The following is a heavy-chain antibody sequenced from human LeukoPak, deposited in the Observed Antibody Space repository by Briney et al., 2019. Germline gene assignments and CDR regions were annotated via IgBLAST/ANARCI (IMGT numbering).Heavy chain of an antibody. D-gene: IGHD3-10*01. CDR3: ARQNFTAGSNLNWFDP. Sequence: SETLSLTCAVYGGSFSGYYWSWIRQPPVKGLEWIGEINHSGSTNYNPSLKSRVTISVDTSKNQFSLQLSSVTAADTAVYYCARQNFTAGSNLNWFDPWGQETLVTVSS. J-gene: IGHJ5*02. V-gene: IGHV4-34*01. CDR1: GGSFSGYY. CDR2: INHSGST.